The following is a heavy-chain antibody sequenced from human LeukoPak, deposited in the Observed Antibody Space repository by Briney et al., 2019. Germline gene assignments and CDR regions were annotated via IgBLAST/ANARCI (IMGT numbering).Heavy chain of an antibody. J-gene: IGHJ4*02. CDR1: GGFISSYY. CDR3: ARGEEPLDYFDY. D-gene: IGHD1-14*01. V-gene: IGHV4-59*01. Sequence: PSETLSLTCTVSGGFISSYYWSWIRQPPGKGLEWIGYIYYSGSTNYNPSLKSRVTISVDTSKNQFSLKLSSVTAADTAVYYCARGEEPLDYFDYRGQGTLVTVSS. CDR2: IYYSGST.